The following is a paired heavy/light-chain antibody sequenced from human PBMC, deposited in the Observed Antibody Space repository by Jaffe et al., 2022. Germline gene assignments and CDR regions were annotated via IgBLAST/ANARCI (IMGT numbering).Light chain of an antibody. V-gene: IGKV1-16*01. Sequence: DIQLTQSPSSLSASVGDRVTITCRASQDITVYLAWFQQKPGQAPNSLIHGASALETGVPSRFSGSGSGTEFTLTISSLQPEDFATYYCQQYYSYPLTFGGGTKVGIK. J-gene: IGKJ4*01. CDR3: QQYYSYPLT. CDR1: QDITVY. CDR2: GAS.
Heavy chain of an antibody. CDR2: LIPIFGTT. V-gene: IGHV1-69*05. J-gene: IGHJ4*02. Sequence: QVQLVQSGAEVKKPGSSVKVSCKASGGSFNIYAISWVRQAPGQGLEWMGGLIPIFGTTNYAPKFQDRVTITTDESTTTAYMELRRLTSEDTAVYYCARGGDGNYYDSSGYYGVTTWGQGTLVTVSS. CDR1: GGSFNIYA. D-gene: IGHD3-22*01. CDR3: ARGGDGNYYDSSGYYGVTT.